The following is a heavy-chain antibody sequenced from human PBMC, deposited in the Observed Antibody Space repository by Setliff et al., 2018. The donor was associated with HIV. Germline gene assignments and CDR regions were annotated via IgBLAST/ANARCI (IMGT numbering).Heavy chain of an antibody. D-gene: IGHD3-22*01. CDR1: GYTFTRYF. V-gene: IGHV1-46*01. CDR2: INPSGGST. Sequence: ASVKVSCKASGYTFTRYFMHCVRQAPGQGLEWLGMINPSGGSTWYAQKFQGRVTMTGDTSTNTLYMEMSSLRSEDTAVYYCAASMMIEVCPAHWGQGTLVTVSS. J-gene: IGHJ4*02. CDR3: AASMMIEVCPAH.